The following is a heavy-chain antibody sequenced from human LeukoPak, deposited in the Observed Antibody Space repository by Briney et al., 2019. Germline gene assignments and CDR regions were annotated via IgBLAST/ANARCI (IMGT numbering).Heavy chain of an antibody. CDR2: ISYDGSNK. D-gene: IGHD6-13*01. V-gene: IGHV3-30*18. CDR1: GFTFSSNG. Sequence: GGSLRLSCAASGFTFSSNGMHWVRQAPGKGLEWVAVISYDGSNKYYADSVKGRFTISRDNSKNTLYLQMNSLRAEDTAVYYCAKGEYSSSWYGGKYFDYWGQGTLVTVSS. CDR3: AKGEYSSSWYGGKYFDY. J-gene: IGHJ4*02.